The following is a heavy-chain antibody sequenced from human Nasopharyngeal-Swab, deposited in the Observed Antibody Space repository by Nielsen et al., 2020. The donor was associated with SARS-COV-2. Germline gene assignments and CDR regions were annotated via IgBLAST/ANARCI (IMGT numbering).Heavy chain of an antibody. D-gene: IGHD1-14*01. J-gene: IGHJ4*02. CDR3: ARIAQAAEPH. V-gene: IGHV6-1*01. CDR2: TYYRSKWYI. Sequence: SQTLSLTCAISGDSVSSNTAAWNWIRQSPSRGLEWLGRTYYRSKWYIDYAASVKSRITINPDTSKNQFSLQLSSVTPEDTAVYYCARIAQAAEPHWGQGALVTVSS. CDR1: GDSVSSNTAA.